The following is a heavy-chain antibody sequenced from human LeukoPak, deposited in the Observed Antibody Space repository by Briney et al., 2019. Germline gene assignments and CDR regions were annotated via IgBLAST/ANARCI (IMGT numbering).Heavy chain of an antibody. CDR2: INHSGST. D-gene: IGHD2-21*01. J-gene: IGHJ6*02. CDR1: GGSFSGYY. Sequence: SETLSLTCAVYGGSFSGYYWSWIRQPPGKGLEWIGEINHSGSTNYNPSLKSRVTISVDTSKNQFSLKLSSVTAADTGVYYCARHIAKGYGMDVWGQGTTVTVSS. CDR3: ARHIAKGYGMDV. V-gene: IGHV4-34*01.